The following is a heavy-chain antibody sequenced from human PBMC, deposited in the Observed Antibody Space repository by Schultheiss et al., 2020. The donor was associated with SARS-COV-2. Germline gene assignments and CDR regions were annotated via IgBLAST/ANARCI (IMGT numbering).Heavy chain of an antibody. J-gene: IGHJ6*02. CDR1: GGSISSSSYY. Sequence: SETLSLTCTVSGGSISSSSYYWGWIRQPPGKGLEWIGNIYYSGSTNYNPSLKSRVTISVDTSKNQFSLKLSSVTAADTAVYYCARTAYYYYGMDVWGQGTTVTVSS. CDR2: IYYSGST. V-gene: IGHV4-39*07. CDR3: ARTAYYYYGMDV.